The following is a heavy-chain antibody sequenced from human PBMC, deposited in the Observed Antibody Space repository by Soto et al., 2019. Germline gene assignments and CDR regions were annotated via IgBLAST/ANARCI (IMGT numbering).Heavy chain of an antibody. CDR2: IKPDGSDK. CDR3: ARGHYGRDY. D-gene: IGHD4-17*01. CDR1: EFTFSQHC. Sequence: EVHLVESGGGLVQPGGSLRLSCAASEFTFSQHCMSWVRQALGKGLEWVADIKPDGSDKYYVDSVKGRFTISRDNAKNSVYLQMNSLRAEDTAVYYCARGHYGRDYWGQGTVVTVSS. V-gene: IGHV3-7*01. J-gene: IGHJ4*02.